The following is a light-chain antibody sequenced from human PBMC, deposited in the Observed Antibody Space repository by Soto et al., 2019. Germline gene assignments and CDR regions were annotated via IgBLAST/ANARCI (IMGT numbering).Light chain of an antibody. CDR2: NAF. CDR3: QQYNNWPLT. V-gene: IGKV3D-20*02. Sequence: EIVLTQSPGTLSLSPGERATLSCRASQSVSSSYLAWYQQKPGQAPRLLIYNAFNRATGIPDRFSGSGSGTEFTHTISRLQSEDFAVYYCQQYNNWPLTFGGGTKVDIK. CDR1: QSVSSSY. J-gene: IGKJ4*01.